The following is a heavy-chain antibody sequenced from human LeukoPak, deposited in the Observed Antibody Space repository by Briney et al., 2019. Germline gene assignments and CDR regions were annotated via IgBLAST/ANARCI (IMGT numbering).Heavy chain of an antibody. Sequence: GSVKVSCKASGYTFSGYQVHWLRQAPGQGLEWMGRMNPSSGATNYAQKFQGRVIMTRDTSINTAYLDLSALKSDDTAVYYCASRAASVTLGYWGQGTLVTVSS. J-gene: IGHJ4*02. CDR1: GYTFSGYQ. CDR3: ASRAASVTLGY. V-gene: IGHV1-2*06. CDR2: MNPSSGAT. D-gene: IGHD2-15*01.